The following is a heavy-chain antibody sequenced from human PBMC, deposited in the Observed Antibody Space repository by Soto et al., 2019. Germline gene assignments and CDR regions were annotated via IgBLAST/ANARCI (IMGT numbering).Heavy chain of an antibody. J-gene: IGHJ6*02. V-gene: IGHV1-18*01. CDR1: GYTFTTYE. CDR3: AREGEMPYYYYGLDV. Sequence: QVELVQSGAEVRKPGASVKVSCKASGYTFTTYEISWMRQAPGQGLEWMGWISGYNGHTKYAQKFQGRVTMTTDTSTSTVYMDLRSLRSDDTAVFYCAREGEMPYYYYGLDVWGQGTTVTVS. CDR2: ISGYNGHT. D-gene: IGHD3-16*01.